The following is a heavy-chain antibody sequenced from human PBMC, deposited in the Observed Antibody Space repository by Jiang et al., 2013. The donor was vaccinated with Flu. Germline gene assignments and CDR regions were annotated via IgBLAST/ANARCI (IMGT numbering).Heavy chain of an antibody. V-gene: IGHV3-33*05. D-gene: IGHD6-19*01. CDR3: ARGPLGIAVRGLYWGMDV. CDR1: GFTFSSYG. J-gene: IGHJ6*02. Sequence: VQLVESGGGVVQPGRSLRLSCAASGFTFSSYGMHWVRQAPGKGLEWVAVISYDGSNKYYADSVKGRFTISRDNSKNTLYLQMNSLRAEDTAVYYCARGPLGIAVRGLYWGMDVWGQGTTVTVSS. CDR2: ISYDGSNK.